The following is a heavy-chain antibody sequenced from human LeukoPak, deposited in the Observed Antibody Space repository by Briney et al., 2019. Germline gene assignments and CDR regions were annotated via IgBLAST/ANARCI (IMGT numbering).Heavy chain of an antibody. CDR3: ARVSAMVNYFDY. V-gene: IGHV3-66*01. CDR1: GFTVSSNY. CDR2: IYSGGST. J-gene: IGHJ4*02. Sequence: GGSLRLSCAASGFTVSSNYMSWVRQAPGKGLEWVSVIYSGGSTYYADSVKGRFTISRDNSKNTLYLQMNSLRAEDTAVYYCARVSAMVNYFDYWGQGTLVTVSS. D-gene: IGHD5-18*01.